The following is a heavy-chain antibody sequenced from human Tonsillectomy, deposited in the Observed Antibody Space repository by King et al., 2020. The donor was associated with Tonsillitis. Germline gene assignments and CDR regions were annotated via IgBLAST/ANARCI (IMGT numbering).Heavy chain of an antibody. Sequence: VQLVESGGGLVQPGGSLRLSCAASGFTFSSYWMSWVRQAPGKGLEWVANIKEDGSEKYYVDSVKGRFTISRGNPKNSLYLQMNSLRAEDTAVYYCAREHYGCGSYSQGFYYYYGMDVGGQGTTVTVSS. D-gene: IGHD3-10*01. V-gene: IGHV3-7*03. CDR2: IKEDGSEK. CDR3: AREHYGCGSYSQGFYYYYGMDV. CDR1: GFTFSSYW. J-gene: IGHJ6*02.